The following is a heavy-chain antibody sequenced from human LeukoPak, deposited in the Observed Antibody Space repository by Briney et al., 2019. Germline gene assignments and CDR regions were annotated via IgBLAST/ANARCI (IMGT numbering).Heavy chain of an antibody. CDR1: GFTFGDYV. D-gene: IGHD3-22*01. CDR2: SSGSGGST. Sequence: GGSLRLSCTASGFTFGDYVMSWVRQAPGKGLECVSASSGSGGSTYYADSVKGRFTISRDNSKNTLYLQMNSLRAEDTAVYYCAKDSVPYRNLSQKRYYYDSSGYYPDYWGQGTLVTVSS. CDR3: AKDSVPYRNLSQKRYYYDSSGYYPDY. V-gene: IGHV3-23*01. J-gene: IGHJ4*02.